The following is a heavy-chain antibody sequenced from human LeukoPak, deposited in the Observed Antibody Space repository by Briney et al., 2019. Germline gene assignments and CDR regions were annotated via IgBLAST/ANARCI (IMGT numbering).Heavy chain of an antibody. V-gene: IGHV1-46*01. J-gene: IGHJ4*02. Sequence: ASVKVSCKASGYTFTSYDMHWVRQAPGQGLEWMGIINPRDGSPNYAQKFQGNPTIPRDTSTSSFYMAMRRLRSDETAVYYCARDNPAILPYYFDYWGQGTLVTVSS. D-gene: IGHD2-2*02. CDR1: GYTFTSYD. CDR3: ARDNPAILPYYFDY. CDR2: INPRDGSP.